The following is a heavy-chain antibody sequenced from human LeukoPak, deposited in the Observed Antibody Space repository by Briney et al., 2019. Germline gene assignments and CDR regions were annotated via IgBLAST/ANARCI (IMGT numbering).Heavy chain of an antibody. CDR2: IYYDGNNK. V-gene: IGHV3-33*01. Sequence: GRSPRLSCAASGFTFSGYGMHWVRQAPGKGLEWVAVIYYDGNNKYYADSVKGRFTISRDNPKNTLYLQMNSLRAEDTAVYYCARWGSGTYNAYDHYGMDVWGQGTTVTVSS. CDR3: ARWGSGTYNAYDHYGMDV. D-gene: IGHD3-10*01. J-gene: IGHJ6*02. CDR1: GFTFSGYG.